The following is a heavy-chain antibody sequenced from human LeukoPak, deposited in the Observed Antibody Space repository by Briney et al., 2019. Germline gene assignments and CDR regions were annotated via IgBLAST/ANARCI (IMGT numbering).Heavy chain of an antibody. V-gene: IGHV4-34*01. Sequence: RPSETLSLTCAVYGVSFSGYYWSWIRQPPGKGLEWIGEINHSGSTNYNPSLKSRVTISVDTSKNQFSLKLSSVTAADTAVYYCARVRGAARRGWFDPWGQGTLVTVSS. CDR2: INHSGST. J-gene: IGHJ5*02. CDR3: ARVRGAARRGWFDP. CDR1: GVSFSGYY. D-gene: IGHD6-6*01.